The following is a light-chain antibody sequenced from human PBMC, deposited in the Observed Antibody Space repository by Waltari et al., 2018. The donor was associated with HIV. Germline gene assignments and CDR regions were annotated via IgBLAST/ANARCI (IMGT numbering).Light chain of an antibody. Sequence: SFELTQPPSLSVSPGQTATITCSGDKLGDKYACWYQQKPGQSPVLVIYQDSRRPSRIPERFSGSNSGSTATLTINGAQALDEAVYYCQTWDNSAAVFGGGTILTVL. CDR1: KLGDKY. CDR2: QDS. V-gene: IGLV3-1*01. J-gene: IGLJ2*01. CDR3: QTWDNSAAV.